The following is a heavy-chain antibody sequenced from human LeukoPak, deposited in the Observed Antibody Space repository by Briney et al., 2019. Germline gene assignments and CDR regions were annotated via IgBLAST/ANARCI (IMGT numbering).Heavy chain of an antibody. D-gene: IGHD3-16*02. Sequence: PSETLSLTCTVSGYSISSGYYWGWIRQPPGKGLEWIGSIYHSGSTYYNPSLKSRVTISVDTSKNQFSLKLSSVTAADTAVYYCARAVDYVWGSYHIIDYWGQGTLVTVSS. V-gene: IGHV4-38-2*02. J-gene: IGHJ4*02. CDR3: ARAVDYVWGSYHIIDY. CDR1: GYSISSGYY. CDR2: IYHSGST.